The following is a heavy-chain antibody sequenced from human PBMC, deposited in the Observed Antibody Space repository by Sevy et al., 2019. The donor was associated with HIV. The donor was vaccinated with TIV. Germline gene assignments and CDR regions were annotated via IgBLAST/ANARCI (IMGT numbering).Heavy chain of an antibody. CDR2: FYYSGDT. CDR3: ARERYDSNWYGLESGNDALDV. D-gene: IGHD4-4*01. J-gene: IGHJ3*01. V-gene: IGHV4-59*01. CDR1: GGSISSYY. Sequence: SETLPLTCTVSGGSISSYYWSWIRQPPGKGLEWIGYFYYSGDTDYNSSLKNRVTISVDKSKNQLSLRLSSVTAADTAVYYCARERYDSNWYGLESGNDALDVWGQGTLVTVSS.